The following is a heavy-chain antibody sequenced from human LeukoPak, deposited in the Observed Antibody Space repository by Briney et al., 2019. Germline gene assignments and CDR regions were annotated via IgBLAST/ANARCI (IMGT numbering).Heavy chain of an antibody. D-gene: IGHD3-16*01. CDR2: ISPSGAST. CDR3: ARDNDSRDPPHFDY. CDR1: GYTFTRYY. J-gene: IGHJ4*02. V-gene: IGHV1-46*01. Sequence: ASVKVSCKASGYTFTRYYMHWVRQAPGQGLEWMGIISPSGASTSYAQKFRGRVTITADKSTRTAYMELSSLRSEDTAVYYCARDNDSRDPPHFDYWGQGTLVTVSS.